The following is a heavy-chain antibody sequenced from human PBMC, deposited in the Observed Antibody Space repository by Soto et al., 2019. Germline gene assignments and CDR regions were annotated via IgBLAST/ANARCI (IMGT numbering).Heavy chain of an antibody. CDR1: GFTFTDYY. CDR2: ISSTGATI. Sequence: QVRLVESGGGLVKPGGSLRLSCAASGFTFTDYYMSWFRQAPGKGLEWVSQISSTGATIYYADSVKGRFTISRDNAENSLYLQMTSLRGVDTAMYYCALRFMVRGAFDPWGQGTLVTVSS. V-gene: IGHV3-11*01. D-gene: IGHD3-10*01. J-gene: IGHJ5*02. CDR3: ALRFMVRGAFDP.